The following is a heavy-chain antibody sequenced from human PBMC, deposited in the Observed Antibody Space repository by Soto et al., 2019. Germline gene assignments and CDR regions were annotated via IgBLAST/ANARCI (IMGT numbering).Heavy chain of an antibody. D-gene: IGHD2-21*01. CDR3: AKGGGILWWSPPIHFDY. V-gene: IGHV3-23*01. Sequence: GGSLRLSCAASGFTFSSYAMSWVRQAPGKGLEWVSAISGSGGSTYYADSVKGRFTISRDNSENTLYLQMNSLRAEDTAVYYCAKGGGILWWSPPIHFDYWGQGTLVTVSS. J-gene: IGHJ4*02. CDR2: ISGSGGST. CDR1: GFTFSSYA.